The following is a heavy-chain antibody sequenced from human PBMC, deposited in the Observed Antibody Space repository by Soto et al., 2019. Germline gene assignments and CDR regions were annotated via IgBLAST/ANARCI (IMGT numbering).Heavy chain of an antibody. Sequence: SVKVSCKASVYTFTSYGISWVRQAPGQELEWMGWISAYNGNTNYAQKLQGRVTMTTDTSTSTAYMELRSLRSDDTAVYYCARDKRFLEWLFHPWGQGTLVTVSS. CDR1: VYTFTSYG. D-gene: IGHD3-3*01. CDR3: ARDKRFLEWLFHP. CDR2: ISAYNGNT. V-gene: IGHV1-18*01. J-gene: IGHJ5*02.